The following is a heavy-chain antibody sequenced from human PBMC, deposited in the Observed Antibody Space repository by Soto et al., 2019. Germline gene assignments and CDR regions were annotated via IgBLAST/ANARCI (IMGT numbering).Heavy chain of an antibody. Sequence: EVQLVESGGGLVQPGESLRLSCAASGFTFDNYWMHWVRQAPGKGLVWVSRVHSDGTSTTYADSVKGRFTISRDNAKNTLSLQMNSLRGEDTAVYYCARGDRGAFDLWGQGTVVTVSS. V-gene: IGHV3-74*01. CDR2: VHSDGTST. J-gene: IGHJ3*01. CDR3: ARGDRGAFDL. D-gene: IGHD1-26*01. CDR1: GFTFDNYW.